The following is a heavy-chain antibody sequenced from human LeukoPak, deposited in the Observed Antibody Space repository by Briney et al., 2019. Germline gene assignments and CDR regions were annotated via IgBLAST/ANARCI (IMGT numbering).Heavy chain of an antibody. Sequence: GASVKVSCKASGYTFTSYYMHWVRQAPGQGLEWMGGIIPIFGTANYAQKFQGRVTITADESTSTAYMELSSLRSEDTAVYYCARSAVVAATPFDYWGQGTLVTVSS. V-gene: IGHV1-69*13. CDR3: ARSAVVAATPFDY. CDR2: IIPIFGTA. J-gene: IGHJ4*02. CDR1: GYTFTSYY. D-gene: IGHD2-15*01.